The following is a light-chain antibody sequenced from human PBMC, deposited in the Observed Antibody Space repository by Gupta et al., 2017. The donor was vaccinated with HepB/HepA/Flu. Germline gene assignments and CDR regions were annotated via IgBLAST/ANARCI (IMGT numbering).Light chain of an antibody. J-gene: IGKJ4*01. CDR3: QQYNNWPLT. CDR2: GAS. CDR1: QSVSSN. V-gene: IGKV3-15*01. Sequence: VMTQSPATLSVSTGERATLSCRASQSVSSNLAWYQQKPGQAPRLLIYGASTRATGISARCSGSGSGTEFTLTISSLQSEDFAVYYCQQYNNWPLTFGEGTKVEIK.